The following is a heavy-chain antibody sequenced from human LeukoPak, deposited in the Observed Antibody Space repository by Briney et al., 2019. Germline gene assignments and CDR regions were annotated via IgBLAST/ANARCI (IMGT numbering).Heavy chain of an antibody. Sequence: PSETLSLTCSVSGDSITGYYWGWIRQPPGKGLEWIGNIYYTGNTYYNSSLKSRVTISVDTSKNQFSLKLSSVTAADTAVYYCARGRYFDNYYYYYMDVWGKGTTVTISS. CDR3: ARGRYFDNYYYYYMDV. V-gene: IGHV4-38-2*02. CDR2: IYYTGNT. J-gene: IGHJ6*03. CDR1: GDSITGYY. D-gene: IGHD3-9*01.